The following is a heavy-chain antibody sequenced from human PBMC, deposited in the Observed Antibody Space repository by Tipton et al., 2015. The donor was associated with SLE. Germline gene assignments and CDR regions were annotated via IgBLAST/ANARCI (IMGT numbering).Heavy chain of an antibody. CDR1: GYTFTSYG. D-gene: IGHD3-22*01. CDR3: ARAPHRYYYDSSGYLGY. Sequence: QSGAEVKKPGASVKVSCKASGYTFTSYGISWVRQAPGQGLEWMGWISAYNGNTNYAQKLQGRVTMTTDTSTSTAYMELRSLRSDDTAVYYCARAPHRYYYDSSGYLGYWGQGTLVTVSS. J-gene: IGHJ4*02. CDR2: ISAYNGNT. V-gene: IGHV1-18*01.